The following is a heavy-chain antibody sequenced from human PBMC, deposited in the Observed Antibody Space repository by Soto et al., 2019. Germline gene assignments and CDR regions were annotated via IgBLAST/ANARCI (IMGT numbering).Heavy chain of an antibody. CDR2: IYPGYSDT. D-gene: IGHD3-3*01. V-gene: IGHV5-51*01. CDR1: GYSFTSYW. Sequence: GESLTISCKGSGYSFTSYWIGWVRQMPGKGLEWMGIIYPGYSDTRYSPSFQGQVTISADKSISTAYLQCSSLKASDTAMYYCARQRYDFWRGYLYYYFGVDVWGPGTTVTVS. J-gene: IGHJ6*02. CDR3: ARQRYDFWRGYLYYYFGVDV.